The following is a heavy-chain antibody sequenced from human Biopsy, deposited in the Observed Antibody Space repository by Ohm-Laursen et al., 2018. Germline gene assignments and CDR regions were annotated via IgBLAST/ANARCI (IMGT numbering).Heavy chain of an antibody. CDR3: ARAGVGSDGTDSYYYGMDV. D-gene: IGHD5-24*01. V-gene: IGHV1-46*01. CDR2: ISPSGATT. Sequence: ATVKVSCKSSGNTFATYHIHWVRQAPGQGLEWMGVISPSGATTSFSQKFQGRITMTRDTSTGTVYMDLNSLGSEDTAVYYCARAGVGSDGTDSYYYGMDVWGPGTTVTVSS. CDR1: GNTFATYH. J-gene: IGHJ6*02.